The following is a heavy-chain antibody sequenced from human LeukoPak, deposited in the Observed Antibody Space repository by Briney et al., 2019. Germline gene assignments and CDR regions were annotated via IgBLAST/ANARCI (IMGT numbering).Heavy chain of an antibody. J-gene: IGHJ4*02. D-gene: IGHD3-10*01. CDR3: ARQDFGSQSYDLDC. CDR1: GGSISSYY. V-gene: IGHV4-59*08. Sequence: SETLSLTCTVSGGSISSYYWTWIRQPPGKGLEWIGYTFYSGSTNYVPSLKSRVTISLDTSKNQFSLKLTSVTAADTAVYYCARQDFGSQSYDLDCWGQGILVTVSS. CDR2: TFYSGST.